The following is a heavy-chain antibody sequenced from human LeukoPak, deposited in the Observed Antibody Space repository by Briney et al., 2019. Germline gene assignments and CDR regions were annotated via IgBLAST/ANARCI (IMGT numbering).Heavy chain of an antibody. D-gene: IGHD5-12*01. CDR1: GGSISSYY. CDR2: IYTSGST. V-gene: IGHV4-4*07. CDR3: ARGSRGYSGYDRAFDI. J-gene: IGHJ3*02. Sequence: SETLSLTCTVSGGSISSYYWSWIRQPAGKGLERIGRIYTSGSTNYNPSLKSRVTVSVDTSKNQFSLKLSSVTAADTAVYYCARGSRGYSGYDRAFDIWGQGTMVTVSS.